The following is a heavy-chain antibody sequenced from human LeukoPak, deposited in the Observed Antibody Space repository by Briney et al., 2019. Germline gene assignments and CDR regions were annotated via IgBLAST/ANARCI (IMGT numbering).Heavy chain of an antibody. V-gene: IGHV1-8*01. J-gene: IGHJ4*02. CDR1: GYTFTSYD. CDR2: MSPNSGNT. CDR3: ARLWRWLQQGDY. Sequence: ASVKVSCKASGYTFTSYDINWVRQATGQGLEWMGWMSPNSGNTGYAQKFQSRVTMTRDTSISTAYMELSSLTSEDTAVYFCARLWRWLQQGDYWGQGTLVTVSS. D-gene: IGHD5-24*01.